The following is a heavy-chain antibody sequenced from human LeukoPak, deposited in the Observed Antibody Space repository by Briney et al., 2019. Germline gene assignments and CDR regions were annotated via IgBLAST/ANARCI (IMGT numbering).Heavy chain of an antibody. CDR2: IYSGGST. Sequence: PGGSLRLSCAASGFTVSSNYMSWVRQAPGKGLEWVSVIYSGGSTYYADSVKGRFTISRDNSKNTLYLQMNSLRAEDTAVYYCARVGYDASYYFDYWGQGTLVTASS. J-gene: IGHJ4*02. V-gene: IGHV3-53*01. CDR1: GFTVSSNY. D-gene: IGHD3-16*01. CDR3: ARVGYDASYYFDY.